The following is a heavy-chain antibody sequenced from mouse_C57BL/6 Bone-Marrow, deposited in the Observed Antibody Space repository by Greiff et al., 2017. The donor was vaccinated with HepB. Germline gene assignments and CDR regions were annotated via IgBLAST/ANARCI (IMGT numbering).Heavy chain of an antibody. V-gene: IGHV1-54*01. CDR3: ARRWLLLHFDY. J-gene: IGHJ2*01. D-gene: IGHD2-3*01. CDR1: GYAFTNYL. Sequence: VQLVESGAELVRPGTSVKVSCKASGYAFTNYLIEWVKQRPGQGLEWIGVINPGSGGTNYNEKFKGKATLTADKSSSTAYMQLSSLTSEDSAVYFCARRWLLLHFDYWGQGTTLTVSS. CDR2: INPGSGGT.